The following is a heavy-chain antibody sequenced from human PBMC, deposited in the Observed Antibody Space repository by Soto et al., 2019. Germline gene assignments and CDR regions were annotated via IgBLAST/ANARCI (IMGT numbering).Heavy chain of an antibody. V-gene: IGHV3-48*02. J-gene: IGHJ6*02. CDR1: GISFSSYS. Sequence: EVQLVESGGGLVQPGGSLRLSCAASGISFSSYSMNWVRQAPGRGLEWLSHISSSGNPIYYADSVKGRFSISRDNAKNALYLQMNSLRDEETAVYYCARGCGGRCFSAYGMDVWGQGTTVTVSS. CDR3: ARGCGGRCFSAYGMDV. D-gene: IGHD2-15*01. CDR2: ISSSGNPI.